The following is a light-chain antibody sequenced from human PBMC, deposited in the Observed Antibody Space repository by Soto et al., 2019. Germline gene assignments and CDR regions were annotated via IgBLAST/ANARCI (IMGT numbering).Light chain of an antibody. Sequence: DIVMTQSPDSLAVSLGERATINCKSSQSVLFRSNNKNYLAWYQQKPGQPPKLLIYWASTRESWVPDRFSGSGSGTDFTLTISSLQAEDVAVYYCQQYYSTPTWTFGQGTKVEIK. CDR2: WAS. J-gene: IGKJ1*01. V-gene: IGKV4-1*01. CDR1: QSVLFRSNNKNY. CDR3: QQYYSTPTWT.